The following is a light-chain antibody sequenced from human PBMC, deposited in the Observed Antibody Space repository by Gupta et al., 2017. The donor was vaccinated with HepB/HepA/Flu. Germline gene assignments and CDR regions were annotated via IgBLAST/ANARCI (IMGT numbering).Light chain of an antibody. CDR3: AAWDDSLNGYWV. CDR1: YSNIGRSA. CDR2: SNN. V-gene: IGLV1-44*01. Sequence: QSVLPQPPSASGTPGQRVTISCSGSYSNIGRSAVNWYQQLPGTAPKLLIYSNNQRPSGVPDRFSGSKSGTSASLAISGLQSEDEADYYCAAWDDSLNGYWVFGGGTKLTVL. J-gene: IGLJ3*02.